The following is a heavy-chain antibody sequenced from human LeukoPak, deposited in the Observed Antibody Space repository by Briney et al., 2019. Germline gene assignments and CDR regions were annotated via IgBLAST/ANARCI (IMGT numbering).Heavy chain of an antibody. V-gene: IGHV3-74*01. Sequence: PXGSLRLSCAASGFTFSSYLMHWVRQGXGKGLVWVSRINTDGSTSYAGSVKGRFTISRDNAKNTLYLQMNSLRVEDTAVYYCARDPPGEGVDYWGQGTLVAVSS. CDR3: ARDPPGEGVDY. D-gene: IGHD2-21*01. J-gene: IGHJ4*02. CDR1: GFTFSSYL. CDR2: INTDGST.